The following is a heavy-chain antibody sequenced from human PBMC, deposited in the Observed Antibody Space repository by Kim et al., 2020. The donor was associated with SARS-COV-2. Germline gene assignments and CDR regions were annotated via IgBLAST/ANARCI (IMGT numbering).Heavy chain of an antibody. Sequence: YNPSRQSRVTISVDTSKNQVSLNLTSVTAADTALYYCARQEAAAACFDPWGQGILVTVSS. D-gene: IGHD6-13*01. V-gene: IGHV4-39*01. CDR3: ARQEAAAACFDP. J-gene: IGHJ5*02.